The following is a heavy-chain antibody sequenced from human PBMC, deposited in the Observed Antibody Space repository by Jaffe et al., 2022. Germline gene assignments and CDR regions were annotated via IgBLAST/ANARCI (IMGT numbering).Heavy chain of an antibody. J-gene: IGHJ6*03. CDR2: ISSSSSTI. V-gene: IGHV3-48*01. D-gene: IGHD3-9*01. CDR1: GFTFSSYS. CDR3: ARILTGYYKAYYYMDV. Sequence: EVQLVESGGGLVQPGGSLRLSCAASGFTFSSYSMNWVRQAPGKGLEWVSYISSSSSTIYYADSVKGRFTISRDNAKNSLYLQMNSLRAEDTAVYYCARILTGYYKAYYYMDVWGKGTTVTVSS.